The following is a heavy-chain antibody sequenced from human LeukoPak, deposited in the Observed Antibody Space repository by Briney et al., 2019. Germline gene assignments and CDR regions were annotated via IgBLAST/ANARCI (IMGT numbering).Heavy chain of an antibody. V-gene: IGHV1-18*01. J-gene: IGHJ6*02. Sequence: ASVKVSCKASGYTFTSYGISWVRQAPGQGLEWMGWISAYNGNTNYAQKLQGRVTMTTDTSTGTAYMELRSLRSDDTAVYYCASGYYDSSGYYERHYYYYGMDVWGQGTTVTVSS. CDR2: ISAYNGNT. CDR3: ASGYYDSSGYYERHYYYYGMDV. CDR1: GYTFTSYG. D-gene: IGHD3-22*01.